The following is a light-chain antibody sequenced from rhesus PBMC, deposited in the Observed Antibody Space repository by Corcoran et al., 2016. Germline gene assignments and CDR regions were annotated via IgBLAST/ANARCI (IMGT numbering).Light chain of an antibody. CDR2: KAS. CDR3: QHGYGTPLT. Sequence: DIQMTQSPSALSASVGDRVTITCRASENVNNYLNWYQQKPGKAPKFLTYKASTLQRGVPSRLSGSGSGTDYTFTISSLQPEDVATYYCQHGYGTPLTFGGGTKVELK. V-gene: IGKV1-74*01. CDR1: ENVNNY. J-gene: IGKJ4*01.